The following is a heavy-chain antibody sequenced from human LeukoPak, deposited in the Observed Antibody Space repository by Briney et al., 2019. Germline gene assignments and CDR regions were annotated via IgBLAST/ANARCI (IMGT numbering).Heavy chain of an antibody. CDR1: GDSISSSY. Sequence: SETLSLTCTVSGDSISSSYWSWIRQPPGRGLEWIGYVHNSGSTTYNPSLKSRGTIVLDTSRNQFSLRLSSVTAADTAVYYCTQGAGWLIDYWGQGILVSVSS. CDR3: TQGAGWLIDY. D-gene: IGHD3-16*01. CDR2: VHNSGST. J-gene: IGHJ4*02. V-gene: IGHV4-59*03.